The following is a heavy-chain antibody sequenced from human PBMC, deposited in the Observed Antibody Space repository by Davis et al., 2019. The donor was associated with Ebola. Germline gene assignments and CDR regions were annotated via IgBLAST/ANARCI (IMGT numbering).Heavy chain of an antibody. CDR3: ARAIVASGWPLFDY. Sequence: PSETLSLTCTVSGGSISSYYWSWIRQPPGKGLEWIGEINHSGSTNYNPSLKSRVTISVDTSKNQFSLKLSSVTAADTAVYYCARAIVASGWPLFDYWGQGTLVTVSS. D-gene: IGHD6-19*01. CDR2: INHSGST. V-gene: IGHV4-34*01. CDR1: GGSISSYY. J-gene: IGHJ4*02.